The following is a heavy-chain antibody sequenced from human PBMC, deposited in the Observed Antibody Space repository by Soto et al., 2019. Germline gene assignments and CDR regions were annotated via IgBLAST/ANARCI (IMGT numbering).Heavy chain of an antibody. CDR3: ARDKNGYSYGRYYYYYMDV. CDR1: GFTFSSYS. Sequence: GGSLRLSCAASGFTFSSYSMNWVRQAPGKGLEWVSYISNSSSTIYYADSVKGRFTISRDNAKNSLYLQMNSLRAEDTAVYYWARDKNGYSYGRYYYYYMDVWGKGTTVTVSS. J-gene: IGHJ6*03. D-gene: IGHD5-18*01. CDR2: ISNSSSTI. V-gene: IGHV3-48*01.